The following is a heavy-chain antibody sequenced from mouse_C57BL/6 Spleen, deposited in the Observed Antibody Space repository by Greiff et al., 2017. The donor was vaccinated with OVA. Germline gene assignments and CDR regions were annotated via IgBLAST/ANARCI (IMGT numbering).Heavy chain of an antibody. J-gene: IGHJ2*01. CDR2: IYPYTGVS. CDR3: ARSDYGSLFDD. V-gene: IGHV1-31*01. Sequence: VQLQQSGPELVKPGASVKISCKASGYSFTGYYMHWVKQSHGNILDWIGYIYPYTGVSSYNQKFKGTDTLSVDKSSSTAYMELRSLTSEDTAVYYCARSDYGSLFDDWGQGTTLTVSS. D-gene: IGHD1-1*01. CDR1: GYSFTGYY.